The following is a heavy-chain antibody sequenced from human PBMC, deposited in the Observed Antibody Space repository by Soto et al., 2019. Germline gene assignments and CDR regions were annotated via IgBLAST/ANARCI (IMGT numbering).Heavy chain of an antibody. CDR1: GFSFSDCG. CDR2: ISYDGSNK. D-gene: IGHD3-10*02. Sequence: QVQLVESGGGVVQPGRSLRLSCAASGFSFSDCGMHWVRQAPGKGLEWVAVISYDGSNKYYADSVKGRFTISRDNSKNTLYLQMNTQRAESTAMYYCATDNADNYVSGPPPPGYYDGVDVWGQGTTVTVSS. V-gene: IGHV3-30*03. CDR3: ATDNADNYVSGPPPPGYYDGVDV. J-gene: IGHJ6*02.